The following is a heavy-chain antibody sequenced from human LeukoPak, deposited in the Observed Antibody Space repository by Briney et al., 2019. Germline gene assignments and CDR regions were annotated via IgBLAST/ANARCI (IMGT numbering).Heavy chain of an antibody. D-gene: IGHD2-2*02. Sequence: GGSLRLSCPASGFTFSSYAMSWVRQAPGKGLEWVSVISGSGGSTHYADSVKGRFTISRDNSKNTLYLQMNSLRAEDTAVYYCARDPIRLQHPYDYWGQGTLVTVSS. CDR3: ARDPIRLQHPYDY. CDR1: GFTFSSYA. CDR2: ISGSGGST. V-gene: IGHV3-23*01. J-gene: IGHJ4*02.